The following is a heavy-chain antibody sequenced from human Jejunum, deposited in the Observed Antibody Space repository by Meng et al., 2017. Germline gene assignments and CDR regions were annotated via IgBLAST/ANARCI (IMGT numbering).Heavy chain of an antibody. D-gene: IGHD5-12*01. CDR2: IKSKTDGETT. V-gene: IGHV3-15*01. Sequence: VQWGDVGGGWVKPGGSLRLSWAASGFTLKDAWMNWVRQAPGKGLEWVGRIKSKTDGETTDYAAPVKDRFIISRDDSYNTLYLQMNSLKTEDTAVYYCATGLPASAGHDGYWGQGTLVTVSS. CDR1: GFTLKDAW. J-gene: IGHJ4*02. CDR3: ATGLPASAGHDGY.